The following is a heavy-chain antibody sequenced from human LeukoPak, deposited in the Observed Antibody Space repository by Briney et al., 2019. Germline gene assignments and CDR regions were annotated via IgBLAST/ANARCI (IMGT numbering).Heavy chain of an antibody. Sequence: GGSLRLSCAASGFTFNSYAMSWVRQAPGKGLEWVSSISGSGGSTYYADSVKGRFTISRDNSKNTLYLQMNSLRAEDTAVYYCAKDSDYGDYPSFYYYGMDVWGQGTTVTVSS. V-gene: IGHV3-23*01. CDR3: AKDSDYGDYPSFYYYGMDV. CDR1: GFTFNSYA. CDR2: ISGSGGST. D-gene: IGHD4-17*01. J-gene: IGHJ6*02.